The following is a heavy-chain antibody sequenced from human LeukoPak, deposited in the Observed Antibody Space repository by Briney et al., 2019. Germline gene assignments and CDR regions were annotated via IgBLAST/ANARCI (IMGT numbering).Heavy chain of an antibody. CDR2: IWYDGSNE. CDR1: GFTFSSYG. CDR3: VRDTRWGGEDFDY. D-gene: IGHD2-2*01. Sequence: GGSLRLSCAASGFTFSSYGMHWVRQAPGKGLEWVAVIWYDGSNEYYADSVKGRFTISRDNSKNTLYLQMNSLRAEDTAVYYCVRDTRWGGEDFDYWGQGTLLTVSS. V-gene: IGHV3-33*01. J-gene: IGHJ4*02.